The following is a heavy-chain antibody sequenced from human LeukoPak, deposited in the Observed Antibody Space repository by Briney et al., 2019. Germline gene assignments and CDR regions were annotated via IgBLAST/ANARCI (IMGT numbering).Heavy chain of an antibody. CDR3: ARENRAAAGTNSYYYYYMDV. J-gene: IGHJ6*03. CDR2: ISSGTSYI. V-gene: IGHV3-21*01. CDR1: GFTFNTYT. Sequence: GGSLRLSCAASGFTFNTYTMNWVRQAPGKGLEWVSSISSGTSYIYYADSVKGRFTISRDNAKNSLYLQMNSLRAEDTAVYYCARENRAAAGTNSYYYYYMDVWGKGTTVTISS. D-gene: IGHD6-13*01.